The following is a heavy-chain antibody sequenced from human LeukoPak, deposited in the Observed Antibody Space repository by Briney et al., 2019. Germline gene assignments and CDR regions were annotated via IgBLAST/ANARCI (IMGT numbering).Heavy chain of an antibody. CDR1: GFTFSTYA. Sequence: PGGSLRLSCAASGFTFSTYAMSLVRQIPGKGLEWVSAISGSDDGTYYADSVKGRFTISRDNSRNTLYLQMNTLRAEDTAVYFCAKSPVSSCRGSFCYPFDYWGQGNLVTVSS. V-gene: IGHV3-23*01. D-gene: IGHD2-15*01. J-gene: IGHJ4*02. CDR3: AKSPVSSCRGSFCYPFDY. CDR2: ISGSDDGT.